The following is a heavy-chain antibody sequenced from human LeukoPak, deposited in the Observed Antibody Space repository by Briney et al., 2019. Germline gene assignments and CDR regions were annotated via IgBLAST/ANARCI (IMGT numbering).Heavy chain of an antibody. CDR2: ILPGGGDT. V-gene: IGHV3-23*01. J-gene: IGHJ4*02. D-gene: IGHD6-13*01. CDR1: GFTFSSYG. Sequence: GGSRRLSCAASGFTFSSYGMHWVRQAPGKGLEWVSTILPGGGDTYYADSVKGRFTISRDTSKNTLYLQMNTLRVEDTAVYYCAKAWPAAGTFDSWGQGSLVTVSS. CDR3: AKAWPAAGTFDS.